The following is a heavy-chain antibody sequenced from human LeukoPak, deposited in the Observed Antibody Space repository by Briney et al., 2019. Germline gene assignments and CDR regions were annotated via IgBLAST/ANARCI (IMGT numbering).Heavy chain of an antibody. J-gene: IGHJ4*02. Sequence: PGGSLRLSCAASGFTFSSYAMSWVRQAPGKGLEWVSIISGSGGSTYYADSVKGRFTISRDNSKNTLYLQMNSLRAEDTAVYYCAKDRGGDSSGYYRGIFDYWGQGTLVTVSS. CDR1: GFTFSSYA. D-gene: IGHD3-22*01. CDR3: AKDRGGDSSGYYRGIFDY. V-gene: IGHV3-23*01. CDR2: ISGSGGST.